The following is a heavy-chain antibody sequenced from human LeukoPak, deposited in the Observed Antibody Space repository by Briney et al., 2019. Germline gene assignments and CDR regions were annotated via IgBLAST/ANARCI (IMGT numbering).Heavy chain of an antibody. Sequence: GGSLRLSCAASGFTFSSYSMNWVRQAPGKGLEWVSYISSSSSTIYYAGSVKGRFTISRDNAKNSLYLQMNSLRAEDTAVYYCARELAQYSGSYYGSDYWGQGTLVTVSS. CDR1: GFTFSSYS. CDR3: ARELAQYSGSYYGSDY. V-gene: IGHV3-48*04. D-gene: IGHD1-26*01. CDR2: ISSSSSTI. J-gene: IGHJ4*02.